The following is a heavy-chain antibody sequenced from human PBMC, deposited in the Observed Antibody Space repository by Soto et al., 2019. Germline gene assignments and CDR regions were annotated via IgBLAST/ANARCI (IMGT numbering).Heavy chain of an antibody. CDR1: GGSVTSYH. CDR2: TSYTGNT. CDR3: ARDMHACCTHYLGP. D-gene: IGHD2-8*01. V-gene: IGHV4-59*02. Sequence: SETLSVTCFVSGGSVTSYHWRWIRQFPGKGLECIAYTSYTGNTNYNHSLQSRVTLSLDTSKNPLSLKLTSMTAADTAVYYCARDMHACCTHYLGPWCPVTMLTFYS. J-gene: IGHJ5*02.